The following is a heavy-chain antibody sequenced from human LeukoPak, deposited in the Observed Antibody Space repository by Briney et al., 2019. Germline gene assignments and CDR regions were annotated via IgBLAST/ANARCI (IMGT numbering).Heavy chain of an antibody. CDR1: GFTFSSYG. CDR3: ARDRGELPMYYFDY. Sequence: PGGSLRLSCAASGFTFSSYGMHWVRQAPGKGLEWVAVIWYDGSNKYYADSVKGRFTISRDNSKNTLYLQMNSLRAEDTAVYYCARDRGELPMYYFDYWGQGTLVTVSP. J-gene: IGHJ4*02. CDR2: IWYDGSNK. V-gene: IGHV3-33*01. D-gene: IGHD3-16*01.